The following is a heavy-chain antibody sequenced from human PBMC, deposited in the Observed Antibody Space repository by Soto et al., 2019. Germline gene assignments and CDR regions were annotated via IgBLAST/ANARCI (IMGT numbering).Heavy chain of an antibody. CDR1: GGSISSSSYY. Sequence: QLQLQESGPGLVKPSETLSITCTVSGGSISSSSYYWGWIRRPPGKGLEWIGSIYYRGSTYYNPSLKSRVSISGDTSKNQFSLKLSSVTAADTAVYYCARHVNPSAQGAFDIWGQGTMVTVSA. J-gene: IGHJ3*02. V-gene: IGHV4-39*01. CDR3: ARHVNPSAQGAFDI. CDR2: IYYRGST.